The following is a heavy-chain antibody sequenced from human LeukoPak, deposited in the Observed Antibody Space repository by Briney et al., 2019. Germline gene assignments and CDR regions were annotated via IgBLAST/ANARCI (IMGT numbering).Heavy chain of an antibody. CDR2: IIPTLGTA. Sequence: ASVKVSCKASGGTFSSYAISWVRQAPGQGLEWMGGIIPTLGTANYAQKFQGRVTITADESTSTAYMELSSLRSEDTAVYYCATKRGYSYGSPHWGQGTLVTVSS. V-gene: IGHV1-69*13. D-gene: IGHD5-18*01. J-gene: IGHJ4*02. CDR3: ATKRGYSYGSPH. CDR1: GGTFSSYA.